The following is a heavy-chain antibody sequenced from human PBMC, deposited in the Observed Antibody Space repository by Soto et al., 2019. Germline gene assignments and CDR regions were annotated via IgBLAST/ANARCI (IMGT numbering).Heavy chain of an antibody. D-gene: IGHD3-3*01. Sequence: SETLSLTCAVYGGSFSGYYWSWIRQPPGKGLEWIGEINHSGSTNYNPSLKSRVTISVETSKNQFSLKLSSVTAADTAVYYCARVGYDFWSGYYKGDYYYGMDVWGQGTTVTVSS. CDR2: INHSGST. CDR1: GGSFSGYY. V-gene: IGHV4-34*01. J-gene: IGHJ6*02. CDR3: ARVGYDFWSGYYKGDYYYGMDV.